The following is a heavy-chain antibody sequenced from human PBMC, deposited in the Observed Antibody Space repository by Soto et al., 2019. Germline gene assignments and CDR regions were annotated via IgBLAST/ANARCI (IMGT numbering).Heavy chain of an antibody. J-gene: IGHJ4*02. CDR3: QTYDYISGTYRYRWAY. D-gene: IGHD3-16*02. CDR2: ILSKRDGGRT. Sequence: GGSLRLSCVTSGFSFSESWMSWVRQAPGEGLEWVARILSKRDGGRTDYAPPVKDRFLISRDDSKDTMYLEMNSPKIEDTAVYYCQTYDYISGTYRYRWAYWGQGTRVTVSS. V-gene: IGHV3-15*01. CDR1: GFSFSESW.